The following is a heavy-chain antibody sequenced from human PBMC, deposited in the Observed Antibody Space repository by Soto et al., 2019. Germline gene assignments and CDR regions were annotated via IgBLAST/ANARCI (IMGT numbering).Heavy chain of an antibody. J-gene: IGHJ3*02. V-gene: IGHV1-45*02. CDR1: GYTFTYRY. D-gene: IGHD1-26*01. CDR2: ITPFNGNT. Sequence: QMQLVQSGAEVKKTGSSVKVSCKASGYTFTYRYLHWVRQAPGQALEWMGWITPFNGNTNYAQKFQDRVTITRDRSMSTAYMELSSLRSEDTAMYYCASGVVGATSGDAFDIWGQGTMVTVSS. CDR3: ASGVVGATSGDAFDI.